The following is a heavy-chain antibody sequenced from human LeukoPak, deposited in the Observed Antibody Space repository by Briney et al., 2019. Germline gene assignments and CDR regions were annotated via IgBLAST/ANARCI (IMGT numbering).Heavy chain of an antibody. CDR1: GFTFSSYA. D-gene: IGHD3-10*01. CDR3: AKGLYGSGSWFAFDY. CDR2: ISASGGST. J-gene: IGHJ4*02. Sequence: GGSLRLSCAASGFTFSSYAMSWVRQAPGGGLEWVSTISASGGSTYYADSVKGRFTISRDNSKSTLYLQMNSLRADDTAVYYCAKGLYGSGSWFAFDYWGQGTLVTVSS. V-gene: IGHV3-23*01.